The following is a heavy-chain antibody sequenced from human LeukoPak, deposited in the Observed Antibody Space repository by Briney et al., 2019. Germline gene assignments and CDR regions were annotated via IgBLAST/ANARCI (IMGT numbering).Heavy chain of an antibody. D-gene: IGHD3-22*01. Sequence: ASVKVSCKASGGTFSSYAISWVRQAPGQGLEWMGRIIPIFGTANYAQKFQGRVTITTDESTSTAYMELSSLRSGDTAVYYCAREGLVVVHLDYWGQGTLVTVSS. J-gene: IGHJ4*02. CDR3: AREGLVVVHLDY. V-gene: IGHV1-69*05. CDR1: GGTFSSYA. CDR2: IIPIFGTA.